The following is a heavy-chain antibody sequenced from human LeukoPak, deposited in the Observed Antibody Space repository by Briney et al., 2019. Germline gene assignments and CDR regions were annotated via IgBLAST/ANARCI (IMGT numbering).Heavy chain of an antibody. Sequence: ASVKVSCKASGYTFTGYYMHWVRQAPGQGLEWMGWINPNSGGTNYAQKFQGRVTMTRDTSISTAYMELSRLRSDDTAVYYCAREWELRVGFDYWGQGTLVTVSS. J-gene: IGHJ4*02. V-gene: IGHV1-2*02. CDR3: AREWELRVGFDY. D-gene: IGHD1-26*01. CDR2: INPNSGGT. CDR1: GYTFTGYY.